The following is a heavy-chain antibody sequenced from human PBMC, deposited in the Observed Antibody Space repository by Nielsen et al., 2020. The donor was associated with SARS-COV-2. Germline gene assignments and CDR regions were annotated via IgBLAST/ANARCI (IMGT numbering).Heavy chain of an antibody. CDR3: ARDPLGYMDV. D-gene: IGHD7-27*01. Sequence: SETLSLTCAVSGGSISSSNWWSWIRQPPGKGLEWIGNISYSGSTNYNPSLKSRVTISVDTSKNQFSLKVNSVTAADTAVYYCARDPLGYMDVWGKGTTVTVSS. CDR2: ISYSGST. CDR1: GGSISSSNW. V-gene: IGHV4-61*01. J-gene: IGHJ6*03.